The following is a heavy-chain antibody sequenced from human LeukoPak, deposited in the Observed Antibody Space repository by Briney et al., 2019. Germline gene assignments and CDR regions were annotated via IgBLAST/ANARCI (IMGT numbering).Heavy chain of an antibody. D-gene: IGHD3-22*01. Sequence: SETLSLTCAVYGGSFSGYYWSWIRQPPGKGLEWIGEINHSGSTNYNPSLKSRVTISVDTSKNQFSLKLSSVTAADTAVYYCARAKTMIVVFDYWGQGTLVTVSS. CDR1: GGSFSGYY. V-gene: IGHV4-34*01. J-gene: IGHJ4*02. CDR3: ARAKTMIVVFDY. CDR2: INHSGST.